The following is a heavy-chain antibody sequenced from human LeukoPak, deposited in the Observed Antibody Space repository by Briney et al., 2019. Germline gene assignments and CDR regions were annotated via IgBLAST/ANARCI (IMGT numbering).Heavy chain of an antibody. CDR3: AKVGGLAVAGTDNWMDP. J-gene: IGHJ5*02. Sequence: GGSLKLSCAASGFTFSSYAMHWVRQAPGKGLEWVAVISYDGSNKYYADSVKGRFTISRDNSKNTLYLQMNSLRAEDTAVYSCAKVGGLAVAGTDNWMDPWGQGTLVTVSS. V-gene: IGHV3-30-3*01. CDR2: ISYDGSNK. D-gene: IGHD6-19*01. CDR1: GFTFSSYA.